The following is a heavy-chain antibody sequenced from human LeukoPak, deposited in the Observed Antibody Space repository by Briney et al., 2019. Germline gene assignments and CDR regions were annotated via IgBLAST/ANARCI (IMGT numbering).Heavy chain of an antibody. CDR2: INSDGSST. V-gene: IGHV3-74*01. CDR3: ARDREKSGTTYYYFLSCYYRAGDDAFDI. D-gene: IGHD3-3*01. J-gene: IGHJ3*02. Sequence: GGSLRLSCAASGFTFSSYWMHWVRQAPGQGLVWVSRINSDGSSTSYADSVKGRFTISRDNAKNTLYLQMNSLRAEDTAVYYCARDREKSGTTYYYFLSCYYRAGDDAFDILGQGTMVTVSS. CDR1: GFTFSSYW.